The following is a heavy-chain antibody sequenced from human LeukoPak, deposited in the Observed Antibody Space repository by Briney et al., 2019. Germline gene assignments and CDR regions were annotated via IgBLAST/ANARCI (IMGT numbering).Heavy chain of an antibody. CDR3: ARDKIVGPTTLDY. CDR1: GFTFSSYW. D-gene: IGHD1-26*01. V-gene: IGHV3-7*01. J-gene: IGHJ4*02. Sequence: GGSLRLSCAASGFTFSSYWMSWVRQAPGKGLEWVANIKQDGSEEYYVDSVKGRFTISRDNAKNSLYLQMNSLRADDTAIYYCARDKIVGPTTLDYWGQGTLVTVSS. CDR2: IKQDGSEE.